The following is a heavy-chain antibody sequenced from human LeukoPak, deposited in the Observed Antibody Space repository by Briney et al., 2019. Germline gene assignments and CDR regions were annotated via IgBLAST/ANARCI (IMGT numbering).Heavy chain of an antibody. V-gene: IGHV3-30-3*01. CDR2: ISYDGSNK. J-gene: IGHJ4*02. CDR1: GFTFSSYA. D-gene: IGHD3-22*01. Sequence: GGSLRLSCAASGFTFSSYAMHWVRQAPGKGLEWVAVISYDGSNKYYADSAKGRFTISRDNSKNTLYLQMNSLRAEDTAVYYCARANYYDSSGYIDYWGQGTLVTVSS. CDR3: ARANYYDSSGYIDY.